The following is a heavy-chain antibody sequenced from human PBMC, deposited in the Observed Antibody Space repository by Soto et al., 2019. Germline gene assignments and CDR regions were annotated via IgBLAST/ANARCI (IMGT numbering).Heavy chain of an antibody. J-gene: IGHJ6*02. Sequence: SVKVSCKASGGTFSSYAISWVRQAPGQGLEWMGGIIPIFGTANYAQKFQGRVTITADESTSTAYMELSSLRSEDTAVYYCARGIVGALSGYYYYGMDVWGQGTTVTVSS. V-gene: IGHV1-69*13. CDR1: GGTFSSYA. CDR2: IIPIFGTA. CDR3: ARGIVGALSGYYYYGMDV. D-gene: IGHD1-26*01.